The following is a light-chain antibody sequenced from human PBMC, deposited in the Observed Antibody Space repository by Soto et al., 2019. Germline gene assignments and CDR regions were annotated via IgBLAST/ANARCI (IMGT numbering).Light chain of an antibody. CDR3: NSYTSSSTLPYV. J-gene: IGLJ1*01. Sequence: QSALTQPSSVSGSPGQTITISCTGTRNDVGGYNYVTWYQQHPGKAPKVKSYDLSKRPSGVSNRCSGYKSGNTASLSISGLQAKDEADYYCNSYTSSSTLPYVFGTVTKLTVL. V-gene: IGLV2-14*01. CDR2: DLS. CDR1: RNDVGGYNY.